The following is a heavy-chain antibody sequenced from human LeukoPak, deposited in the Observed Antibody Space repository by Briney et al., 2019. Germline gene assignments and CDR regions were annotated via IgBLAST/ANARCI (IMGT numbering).Heavy chain of an antibody. Sequence: ASVQVSCKASGYTFPDYYMHWVRQAPGQGLEWMGWINPNSGGTNYAQKFQGRVTMTRDTSITTAYMERNWLRSDDTAVYYCAREGVARDYDYWGQGTLVTVFS. D-gene: IGHD5-12*01. CDR3: AREGVARDYDY. CDR2: INPNSGGT. J-gene: IGHJ4*02. CDR1: GYTFPDYY. V-gene: IGHV1-2*02.